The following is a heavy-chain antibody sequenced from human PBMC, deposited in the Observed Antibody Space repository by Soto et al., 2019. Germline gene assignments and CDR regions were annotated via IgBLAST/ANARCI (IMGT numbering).Heavy chain of an antibody. V-gene: IGHV3-30-3*01. CDR1: GFTCSSYA. D-gene: IGHD3-22*01. Sequence: GSLRLSGAASGFTCSSYAMHWVRQAPGKGLERVAVISYDGSNKYYADSVKGRFTISRDNSKNTLYLQMNSLRAEDTAVYYCARDMRVTYYYDSSGRSDAFDIWGQGTMVTVSS. J-gene: IGHJ3*02. CDR3: ARDMRVTYYYDSSGRSDAFDI. CDR2: ISYDGSNK.